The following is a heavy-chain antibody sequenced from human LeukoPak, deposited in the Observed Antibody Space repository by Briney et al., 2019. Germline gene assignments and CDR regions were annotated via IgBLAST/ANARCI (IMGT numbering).Heavy chain of an antibody. CDR1: GFTFSSYA. CDR3: ARVGSNHYYGLDV. D-gene: IGHD1-14*01. CDR2: TRNKRNNYIK. V-gene: IGHV3-72*01. Sequence: GGSLGLSCAASGFTFSSYAMSWVRQAPGKGLEWVGRTRNKRNNYIKEYAASVKGRFTISVDDSRNSLYLQMNSLKAEDTAVYHCARVGSNHYYGLDVWGQGTTVTVS. J-gene: IGHJ6*02.